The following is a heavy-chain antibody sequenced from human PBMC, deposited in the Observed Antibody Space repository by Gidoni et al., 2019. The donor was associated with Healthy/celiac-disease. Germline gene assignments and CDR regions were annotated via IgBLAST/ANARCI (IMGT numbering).Heavy chain of an antibody. CDR2: ISGSGGST. Sequence: EVHLLESGGGLVQPGGSLRLSCSASGFTFSSYAMSWVRQAPGKGLEWVSAISGSGGSTYYADSVKGRFTISRDNSKNTLYLQMNSLRAEDTAVYYCAAFNPDYYDSSGPLDYWGQGTLVTVSS. CDR3: AAFNPDYYDSSGPLDY. D-gene: IGHD3-22*01. J-gene: IGHJ4*02. V-gene: IGHV3-23*01. CDR1: GFTFSSYA.